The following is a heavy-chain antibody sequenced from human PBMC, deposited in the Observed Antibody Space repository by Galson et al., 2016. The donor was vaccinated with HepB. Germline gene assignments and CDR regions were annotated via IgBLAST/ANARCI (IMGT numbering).Heavy chain of an antibody. CDR2: MNPNSGNT. CDR3: ARGLLPRYFDWFYYYYGMDV. CDR1: GYTFTSYD. J-gene: IGHJ6*02. V-gene: IGHV1-8*01. D-gene: IGHD3-9*01. Sequence: SVKVSCKASGYTFTSYDINWVRQATGQGLEWMGWMNPNSGNTGYAQKFQGRVTMTRNTSISTAYMELSSLRSEDTAVYYCARGLLPRYFDWFYYYYGMDVWGQGTPVTVSS.